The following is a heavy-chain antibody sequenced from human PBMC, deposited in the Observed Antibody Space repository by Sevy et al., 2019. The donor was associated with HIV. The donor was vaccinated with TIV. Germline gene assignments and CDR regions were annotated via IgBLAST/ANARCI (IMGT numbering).Heavy chain of an antibody. CDR2: SSSSRNYI. CDR1: GFTFSIYS. Sequence: GGSLRLSCAASGFTFSIYSMNWVRQAPGKGLEWVSSSSSSRNYIYYADSVKGRFTISRDNAKNSLYLQMNSLRAEDTAVYYCARDGGRITMVQGVLAYYHGMDVWGQGTTVTVSS. J-gene: IGHJ6*02. CDR3: ARDGGRITMVQGVLAYYHGMDV. D-gene: IGHD3-10*01. V-gene: IGHV3-21*01.